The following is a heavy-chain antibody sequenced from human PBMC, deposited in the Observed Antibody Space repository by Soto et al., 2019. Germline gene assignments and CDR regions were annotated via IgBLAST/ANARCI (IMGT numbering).Heavy chain of an antibody. CDR1: GFTFSTYA. CDR3: ATDLDV. V-gene: IGHV3-33*03. CDR2: IWHDGSNK. Sequence: GGSLRLSCTASGFTFSTYALHWVRQAPGKGLEWVAVIWHDGSNKYYADSVKGRFTISRDNSKNTLYLQMNSLRAEDTAVYYCATDLDVWGQGTTVTVSS. J-gene: IGHJ6*02.